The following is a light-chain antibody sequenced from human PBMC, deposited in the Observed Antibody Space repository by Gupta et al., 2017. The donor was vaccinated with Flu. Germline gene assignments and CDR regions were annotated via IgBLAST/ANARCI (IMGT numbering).Light chain of an antibody. CDR3: CSYAGSYTWV. CDR2: DVS. Sequence: SALTQPRSVSGSPGPSVTISCTGTRSDVGCYNYVSWYQQPPGKAPKLMIYDVSKRPSGVPDRFSGSKSGNTASLTISGLQAEEEADYYCCSYAGSYTWVFGGGTKLTVL. J-gene: IGLJ3*02. V-gene: IGLV2-11*01. CDR1: RSDVGCYNY.